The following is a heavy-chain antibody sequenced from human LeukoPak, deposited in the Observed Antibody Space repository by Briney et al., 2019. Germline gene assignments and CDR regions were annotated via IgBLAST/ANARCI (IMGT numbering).Heavy chain of an antibody. V-gene: IGHV3-48*04. Sequence: GGSLRLSCAASGFTFSSYWMHWVRQAPGKGLEWVSYISSSGSTIYYADSVKGRFTISRDNAKNSLYLQMNSLRAEDTAVYYCARLKYYYDSSGHAFQHWGQGTLVTVSS. CDR3: ARLKYYYDSSGHAFQH. J-gene: IGHJ1*01. CDR1: GFTFSSYW. D-gene: IGHD3-22*01. CDR2: ISSSGSTI.